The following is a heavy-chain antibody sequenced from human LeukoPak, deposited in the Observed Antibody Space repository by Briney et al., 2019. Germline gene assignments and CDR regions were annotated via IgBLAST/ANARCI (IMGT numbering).Heavy chain of an antibody. CDR2: IFYNGNT. Sequence: GSLRLSCAASGFAFSSYAMSWVRQAPGKGLEWIGSIFYNGNTYHSPSLKSRVTISVDTSKNQFSLKLSSVTAADTAIYYCARHSGLRSPFDPWGQGTLVTVSS. V-gene: IGHV4-39*01. CDR3: ARHSGLRSPFDP. D-gene: IGHD3-3*01. J-gene: IGHJ5*02. CDR1: GFAFSSYA.